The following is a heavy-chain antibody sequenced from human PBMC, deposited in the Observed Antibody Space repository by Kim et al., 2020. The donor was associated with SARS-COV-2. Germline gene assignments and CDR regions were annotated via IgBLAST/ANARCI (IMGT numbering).Heavy chain of an antibody. J-gene: IGHJ4*02. Sequence: SVKVSCKASGGTFSSYAISWVRQAPGQGLEWMGGIIPIFGTANYAQKFQGRVTITADESTSTAYMELSSLRSEDTAVYYCAREGYCSSTSCYIDYWGQGTLVTVSS. CDR2: IIPIFGTA. CDR1: GGTFSSYA. D-gene: IGHD2-2*02. V-gene: IGHV1-69*13. CDR3: AREGYCSSTSCYIDY.